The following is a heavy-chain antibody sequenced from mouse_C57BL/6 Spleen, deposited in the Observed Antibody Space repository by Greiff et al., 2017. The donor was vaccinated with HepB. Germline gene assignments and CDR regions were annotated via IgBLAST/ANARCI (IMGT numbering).Heavy chain of an antibody. Sequence: EVQLQQSGPGMVKPSQSLSLTCTVTGYSITSGYDWHWIRHFPGNKLEWMGYISYSGSTNYNPSLKSRISITHDTSKNHFFLKLNSVTTEDTATYYCASSIYDGYPFAYWGQGTLVTVSA. CDR1: GYSITSGYD. J-gene: IGHJ3*01. D-gene: IGHD2-3*01. CDR2: ISYSGST. CDR3: ASSIYDGYPFAY. V-gene: IGHV3-1*01.